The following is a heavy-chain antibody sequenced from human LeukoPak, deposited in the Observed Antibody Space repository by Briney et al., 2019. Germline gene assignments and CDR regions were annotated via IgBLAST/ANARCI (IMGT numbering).Heavy chain of an antibody. D-gene: IGHD2-2*01. J-gene: IGHJ4*02. CDR3: SRDAVDYCSSTSCYPAD. Sequence: GGSLRLSCAASGFTFSSYSMNWVRQAPGKGLEWVSSISSSSSYIYYADSVKGRFTISRDNAKNSLYLQMNSLRAEDTAVYYCSRDAVDYCSSTSCYPADWGQGTLVTVSS. V-gene: IGHV3-21*01. CDR2: ISSSSSYI. CDR1: GFTFSSYS.